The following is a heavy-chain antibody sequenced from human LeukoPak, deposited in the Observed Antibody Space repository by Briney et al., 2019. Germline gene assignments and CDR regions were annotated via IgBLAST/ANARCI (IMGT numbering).Heavy chain of an antibody. CDR3: ARDSGTTGEVKFDP. V-gene: IGHV4-59*01. CDR2: IYYSGST. D-gene: IGHD3-10*01. J-gene: IGHJ5*02. Sequence: SETLSLTCTVSGGSISSYYWSWIRQPPGKGLEWIGYIYYSGSTNYNPSLKSRVTISVDTSKNQFSLKLNSVTAADTAVYYCARDSGTTGEVKFDPWGQGTLVTVSS. CDR1: GGSISSYY.